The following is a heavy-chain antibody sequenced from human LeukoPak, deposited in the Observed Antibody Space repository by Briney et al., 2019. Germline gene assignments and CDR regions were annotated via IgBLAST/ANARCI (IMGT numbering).Heavy chain of an antibody. V-gene: IGHV1-46*01. D-gene: IGHD3-3*01. CDR2: INPSGGRT. Sequence: GASVKVSCKASGYTFTSYYMHWVRQAPGQGLEWMGIINPSGGRTSYAQKFQGRVTMTRDTSTSTVYMELSSLRSEDTAVYYCARDRDDFWSGYYTYYYYGMDVWGQGTTVTVSS. CDR1: GYTFTSYY. CDR3: ARDRDDFWSGYYTYYYYGMDV. J-gene: IGHJ6*02.